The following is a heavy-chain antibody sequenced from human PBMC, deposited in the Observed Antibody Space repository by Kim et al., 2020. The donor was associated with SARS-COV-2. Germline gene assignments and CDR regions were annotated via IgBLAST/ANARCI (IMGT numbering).Heavy chain of an antibody. J-gene: IGHJ4*02. Sequence: SVKVSCKASGGTFSSYAISWVRQAPGQGLEWMGGIIPIFGTANYAQKFQGRVTITADESTSTAYMELSSLRSEDTAVYYCARDRDYYGSGGTLLWYFDYWGQGTLVTVSS. D-gene: IGHD3-10*01. CDR1: GGTFSSYA. V-gene: IGHV1-69*13. CDR3: ARDRDYYGSGGTLLWYFDY. CDR2: IIPIFGTA.